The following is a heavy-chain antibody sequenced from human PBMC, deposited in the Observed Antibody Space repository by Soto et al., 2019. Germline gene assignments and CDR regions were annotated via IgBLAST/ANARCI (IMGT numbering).Heavy chain of an antibody. CDR3: QAEDGIRDSLPVSAFLLNRSSDL. Sequence: KGLEWVSAVSKSGLDTNYADFVKGRFTISRDNSKNTLYLQMNSLRAEDTAVFFFQAEDGIRDSLPVSAFLLNRSSDL. V-gene: IGHV3-23*01. D-gene: IGHD3-9*01. CDR2: VSKSGLDT. J-gene: IGHJ2*01.